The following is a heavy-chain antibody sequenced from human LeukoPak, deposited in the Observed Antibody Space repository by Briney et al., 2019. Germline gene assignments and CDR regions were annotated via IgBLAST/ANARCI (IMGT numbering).Heavy chain of an antibody. D-gene: IGHD5-12*01. CDR3: ARVYSGYDYFDY. CDR2: IYHSGST. CDR1: GGSISSGGYY. J-gene: IGHJ4*02. Sequence: SETLSLTCTVSGGSISSGGYYWSWIRQHPRKGLEWIGYIYHSGSTYYNPSLRSRVTISVDTSKNQFSLKLSSVTAADTAVYYCARVYSGYDYFDYWGQGTLVIVSS. V-gene: IGHV4-31*03.